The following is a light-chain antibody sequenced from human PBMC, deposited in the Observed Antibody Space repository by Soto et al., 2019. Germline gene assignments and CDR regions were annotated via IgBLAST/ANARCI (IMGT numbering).Light chain of an antibody. CDR3: QQYNNWPPWT. CDR1: QSVSSN. Sequence: EIVMTQSPATLSVSPGERATLSCRASQSVSSNLAWYQQKPGQAPRLLIYGASTRATGIPAMFSGSGSGTEFTLTISRLQSEDFAVYYCQQYNNWPPWTFGKGTKVEIK. J-gene: IGKJ1*01. CDR2: GAS. V-gene: IGKV3-15*01.